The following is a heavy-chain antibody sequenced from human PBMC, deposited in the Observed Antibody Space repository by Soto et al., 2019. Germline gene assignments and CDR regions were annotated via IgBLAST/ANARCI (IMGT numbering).Heavy chain of an antibody. V-gene: IGHV3-23*01. J-gene: IGHJ4*02. Sequence: EVQLLESGGGLVQPGGSLRLSCAASGFTFSTYGMTWVRQAPGKGLEWVSSISGSGSSTNYADSVKGRFTISRDNSRKTLYLQMNSLRDEDTAVYYCAKDLRGGSWYFFDYWGQGTLVTVSS. CDR1: GFTFSTYG. CDR3: AKDLRGGSWYFFDY. D-gene: IGHD6-13*01. CDR2: ISGSGSST.